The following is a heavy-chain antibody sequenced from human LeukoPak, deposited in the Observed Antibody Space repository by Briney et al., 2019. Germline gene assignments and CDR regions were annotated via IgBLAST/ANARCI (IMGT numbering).Heavy chain of an antibody. CDR3: ARGGYNPLYYFDY. CDR2: ISSSGSNI. J-gene: IGHJ4*02. V-gene: IGHV3-11*04. CDR1: GFTFSDYY. Sequence: GGSLRLSCSASGFTFSDYYMSWIRQAPGKGLEWISYISSSGSNIYYADSVKGRFTISRDNAKNSLYLQMNSLRAEDTAVYYCARGGYNPLYYFDYWGQGTLVTVSS. D-gene: IGHD5-24*01.